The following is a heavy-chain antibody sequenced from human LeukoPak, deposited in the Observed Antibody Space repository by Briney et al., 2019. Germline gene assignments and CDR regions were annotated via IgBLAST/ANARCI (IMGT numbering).Heavy chain of an antibody. CDR1: GFTFSSYA. CDR3: AKDPTRPPPVTTVADY. V-gene: IGHV3-23*01. Sequence: GSLRLSCAASGFTFSSYAMSWVRQAPGKGLEWVSAISGSGGSTYYADSVKGRFTISRDNSKNTLYLQMNSLRAEDTAVYYCAKDPTRPPPVTTVADYWGQGTLVTVSS. CDR2: ISGSGGST. D-gene: IGHD4-17*01. J-gene: IGHJ4*02.